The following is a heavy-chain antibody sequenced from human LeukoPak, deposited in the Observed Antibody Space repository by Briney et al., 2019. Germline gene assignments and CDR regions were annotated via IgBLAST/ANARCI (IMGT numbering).Heavy chain of an antibody. CDR3: ARENSEHIVVVPAERGPHTAFDI. V-gene: IGHV1-69*04. CDR1: GCTFSSYA. J-gene: IGHJ3*02. CDR2: INPILGIA. Sequence: ASVKVSCKASGCTFSSYAISGVRQAPGQGLEWMGRINPILGIANYAQKFQGRGTITADKSTSKAYMELSSLRSEDTAVYYCARENSEHIVVVPAERGPHTAFDIWGQGTMVTVSS. D-gene: IGHD2-21*02.